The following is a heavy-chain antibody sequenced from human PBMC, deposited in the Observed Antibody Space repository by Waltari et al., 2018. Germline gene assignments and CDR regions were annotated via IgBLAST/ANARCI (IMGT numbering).Heavy chain of an antibody. D-gene: IGHD3-10*01. Sequence: QVQLVQSGAEVKKPGASVKVSCKASGYTFTSYDINWVRQATGQGLGWMGWMNPNSGKTGYAQKCKGRVTRTRNTSISTCYMELSRLRSEDTAVYYCARGAMVRGVIYSNWFDPWGQGTLVTVSS. J-gene: IGHJ5*02. CDR2: MNPNSGKT. CDR3: ARGAMVRGVIYSNWFDP. V-gene: IGHV1-8*01. CDR1: GYTFTSYD.